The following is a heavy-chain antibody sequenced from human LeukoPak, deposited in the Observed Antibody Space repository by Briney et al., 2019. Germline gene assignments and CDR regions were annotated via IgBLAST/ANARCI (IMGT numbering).Heavy chain of an antibody. V-gene: IGHV3-23*01. Sequence: GGSLRLSCAASGFTFSSYAMSWVRQAPGKGLEWVSAISGSGGSTYYADSVKGRFTISRDNSKNTLYLQMNSLRAEDTAVYYCAKDRYSGYDTLYMDVWGEGTTATVSS. CDR3: AKDRYSGYDTLYMDV. CDR2: ISGSGGST. J-gene: IGHJ6*03. D-gene: IGHD5-12*01. CDR1: GFTFSSYA.